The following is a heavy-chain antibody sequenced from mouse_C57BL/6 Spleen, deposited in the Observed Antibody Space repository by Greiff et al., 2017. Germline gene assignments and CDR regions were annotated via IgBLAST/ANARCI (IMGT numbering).Heavy chain of an antibody. Sequence: VQLQQSGPVLVKPGPSVKISCKASGFTFTDYYMHWVKQSHGKSLEWIGLVYPYNGGTSYNQKFKGKATLTVDTSSSTAYMELNSLTYEASAVYYDSTGYDCDKDGALDCWGQGTSVTVS. CDR1: GFTFTDYY. CDR3: STGYDCDKDGALDC. CDR2: VYPYNGGT. V-gene: IGHV1-36*01. J-gene: IGHJ4*01. D-gene: IGHD2-4*01.